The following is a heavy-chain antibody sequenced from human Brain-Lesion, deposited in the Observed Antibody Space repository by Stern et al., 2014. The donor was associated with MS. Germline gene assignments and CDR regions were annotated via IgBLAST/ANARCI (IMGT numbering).Heavy chain of an antibody. CDR3: ARGRVVPGFQYYATDV. J-gene: IGHJ6*02. D-gene: IGHD2-2*01. CDR1: GGSISSGGYY. Sequence: QVQLVESGPGLVKPSQTLSLSCTVSGGSISSGGYYWSWIRQPAGKGLEWIGRIFNSGSTSYNPSLQSRVTISIDTSKNQFSLRLTPMTAADTAVYYCARGRVVPGFQYYATDVWGQGPTVIV. V-gene: IGHV4-61*02. CDR2: IFNSGST.